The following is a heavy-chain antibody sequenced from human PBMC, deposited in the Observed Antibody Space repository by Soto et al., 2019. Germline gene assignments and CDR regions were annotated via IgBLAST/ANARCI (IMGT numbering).Heavy chain of an antibody. CDR3: ARERGHIVVVPAAMDV. CDR2: IIPIFGTA. V-gene: IGHV1-69*12. CDR1: GGTFSSYA. J-gene: IGHJ6*02. D-gene: IGHD2-2*01. Sequence: QVQLVQSGAEVKKPGSSVKVSCKASGGTFSSYAISWVRQAPGQGLEWMGGIIPIFGTANYAQKFQGRVTITADEDTGTADMELSRLRSEDTAVYYCARERGHIVVVPAAMDVWGQGTTVTVSS.